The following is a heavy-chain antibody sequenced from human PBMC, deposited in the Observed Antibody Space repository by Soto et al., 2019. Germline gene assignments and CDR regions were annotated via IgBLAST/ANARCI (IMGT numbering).Heavy chain of an antibody. D-gene: IGHD3-22*01. J-gene: IGHJ6*02. CDR3: AGGDYYHSSGYYFYYYTMDV. CDR2: VYYGGST. CDR1: GGSISSSSYX. Sequence: TSETLSLTCTVSGGSISSSSYXWGWIRQPPGKGLEWIGNVYYGGSTYYNPSLKSRVTISVETSKSQFSLKLSSVTAADTAVYYCAGGDYYHSSGYYFYYYTMDVWGQGTTVTVSS. V-gene: IGHV4-39*01.